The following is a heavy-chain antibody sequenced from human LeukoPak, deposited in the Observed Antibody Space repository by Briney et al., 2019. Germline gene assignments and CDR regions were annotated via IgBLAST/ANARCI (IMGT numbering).Heavy chain of an antibody. D-gene: IGHD1-26*01. J-gene: IGHJ4*02. V-gene: IGHV4-34*01. Sequence: PSETLSLTCAVYGGSFSGYYWSWIRQPPGKGLEWIGEINHSGSTNYNPSLKSRVTISVDTSKNQFSLKLSSVTAADTAVYYCARGGVGATVDFDYWGQGTLVTVSS. CDR2: INHSGST. CDR1: GGSFSGYY. CDR3: ARGGVGATVDFDY.